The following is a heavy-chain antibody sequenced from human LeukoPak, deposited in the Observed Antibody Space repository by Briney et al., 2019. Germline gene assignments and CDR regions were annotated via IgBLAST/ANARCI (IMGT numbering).Heavy chain of an antibody. V-gene: IGHV4-34*01. CDR1: GGSFSGYY. CDR3: ARRRVVTASFDY. Sequence: SETLSLTCAVYGGSFSGYYWSWIRQPPGKGLEWSGEINHIGSTNDNPSLKSRVTISVDTSKNQFSLNLSSVTAADTAVYYSARRRVVTASFDYWGQGTLVTVSS. D-gene: IGHD2-21*02. J-gene: IGHJ4*02. CDR2: INHIGST.